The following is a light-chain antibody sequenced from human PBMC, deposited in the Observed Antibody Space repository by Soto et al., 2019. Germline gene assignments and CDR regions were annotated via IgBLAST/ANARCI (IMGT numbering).Light chain of an antibody. V-gene: IGLV1-44*01. CDR3: AAWDDSLSGRYV. CDR2: SNN. J-gene: IGLJ1*01. CDR1: NSNIGNNY. Sequence: QSVPTQPPSASGTPGQRVTISCSGSNSNIGNNYVNWYQHVPGTAPKLLIHSNNERPSGVPDRFSASKSGTSASLAISGLQSEDEADYYCAAWDDSLSGRYVFGTGTQLTVL.